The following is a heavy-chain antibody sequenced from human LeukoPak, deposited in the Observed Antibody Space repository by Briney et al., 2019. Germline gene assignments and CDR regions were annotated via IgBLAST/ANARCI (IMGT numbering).Heavy chain of an antibody. CDR3: ARDSGGPYWYYYGMDV. D-gene: IGHD2-8*02. CDR2: IYYSGTT. V-gene: IGHV4-59*01. Sequence: SETLSLTCNVSPGSITGYYFTWIRQPPGKGLEGLGFIYYSGTTNYSPSFKSRLTMSLDTSKNQVSLRLTSVTAADTAVYYCARDSGGPYWYYYGMDVWGRGTTVTVSS. J-gene: IGHJ6*02. CDR1: PGSITGYY.